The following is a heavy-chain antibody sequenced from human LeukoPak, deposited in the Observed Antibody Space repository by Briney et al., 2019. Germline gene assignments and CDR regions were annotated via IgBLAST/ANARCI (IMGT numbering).Heavy chain of an antibody. Sequence: PGGSLRLSCAASGFTFTNAWMSWVRQAPGKGLECVGQIKSKSDGETTDYAAPVKGRFSISRDDSKNSLYLQMNSLETEDTAVYYCTTDILHDSSGYYANFAYWGQGTLVSVSS. V-gene: IGHV3-15*01. CDR3: TTDILHDSSGYYANFAY. D-gene: IGHD3-22*01. J-gene: IGHJ4*02. CDR2: IKSKSDGETT. CDR1: GFTFTNAW.